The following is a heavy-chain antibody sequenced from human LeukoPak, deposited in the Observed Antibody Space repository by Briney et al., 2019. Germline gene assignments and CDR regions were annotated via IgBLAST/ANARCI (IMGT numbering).Heavy chain of an antibody. CDR3: ARPVLGDGTVAAQFEH. CDR2: INPNSGGT. D-gene: IGHD2-15*01. Sequence: ASVKVSCKASGYTFTGYYIHWVRQAPVQGLEWMGWINPNSGGTNYAQKFQGRVTMTRDTSISTAYMELSRLRSDDTAVYYCARPVLGDGTVAAQFEHWGQGTLVTVSS. CDR1: GYTFTGYY. V-gene: IGHV1-2*02. J-gene: IGHJ4*02.